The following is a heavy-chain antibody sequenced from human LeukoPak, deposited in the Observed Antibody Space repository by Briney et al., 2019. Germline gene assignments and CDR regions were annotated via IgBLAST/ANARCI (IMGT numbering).Heavy chain of an antibody. D-gene: IGHD3-10*01. V-gene: IGHV4-4*09. CDR3: AKRRGNFGEGEFDY. CDR1: GGSIRSYY. Sequence: SETLSLTCTGSGGSIRSYYWTWIRQPPGKGLEGIGYIHASWSTDSEPSLKSRVTMSLDTSKNQFSLTLTSVTAADTAMYYCAKRRGNFGEGEFDYWGQGTLVTASS. J-gene: IGHJ4*02. CDR2: IHASWST.